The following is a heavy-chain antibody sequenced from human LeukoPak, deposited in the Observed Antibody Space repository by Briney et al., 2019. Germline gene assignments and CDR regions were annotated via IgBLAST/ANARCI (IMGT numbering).Heavy chain of an antibody. J-gene: IGHJ4*02. CDR2: IWFDGSNI. D-gene: IGHD3-16*01. V-gene: IGHV3-33*01. CDR3: ARDGSALRAYRFGQQDY. Sequence: PGGSLRLSCVASGFTFSMYGMHWVRQAPGKGLEWVAVIWFDGSNIYYGDFVKGRFTISRDNSQNTLYLQMNSLIVEDTAVYYCARDGSALRAYRFGQQDYWGQGTLVTVSS. CDR1: GFTFSMYG.